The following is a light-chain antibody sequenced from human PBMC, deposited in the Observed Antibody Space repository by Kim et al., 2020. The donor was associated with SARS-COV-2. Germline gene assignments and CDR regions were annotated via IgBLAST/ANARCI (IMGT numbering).Light chain of an antibody. CDR3: QRYGSSLWT. J-gene: IGKJ1*01. CDR1: QSVSSSY. V-gene: IGKV3-20*01. Sequence: SPGERATLSCRASQSVSSSYLAWYQQKPGQAPRLLIYGASSRATGIPDRFSGSGSGTDFTLTISRLEPEDFAVYYCQRYGSSLWTFGQGTKVDIK. CDR2: GAS.